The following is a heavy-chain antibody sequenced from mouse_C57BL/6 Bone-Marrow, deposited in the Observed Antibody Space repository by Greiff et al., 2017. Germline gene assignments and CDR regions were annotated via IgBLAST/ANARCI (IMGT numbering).Heavy chain of an antibody. Sequence: QVQLQQSGAELVKPGASVKMSCKASGYTFTSYWITWVKQRPGQGLEWIGDIYPGSGSTNYNEKFKSKATLTVDTSSSTAYMQLSSLTSEDSAVYYCARVLRSFFDDWGQGTTLTVSS. CDR3: ARVLRSFFDD. CDR1: GYTFTSYW. J-gene: IGHJ2*01. CDR2: IYPGSGST. V-gene: IGHV1-55*01. D-gene: IGHD1-1*01.